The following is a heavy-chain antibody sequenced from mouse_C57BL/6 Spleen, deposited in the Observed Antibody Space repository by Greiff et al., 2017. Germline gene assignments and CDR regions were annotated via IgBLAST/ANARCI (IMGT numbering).Heavy chain of an antibody. CDR2: INPNYGTT. V-gene: IGHV1-39*01. D-gene: IGHD1-1*01. Sequence: EVQRVESGPELVKPGASVKISCKASGYSFTDYNMNWVKQSNGKSLEWIGVINPNYGTTSYNQKFKGKATLTVDQSSSTAYMQLNSLASEDSAVXYCARGFTTVVATPFDYWGQGTTLTVSS. J-gene: IGHJ2*01. CDR3: ARGFTTVVATPFDY. CDR1: GYSFTDYN.